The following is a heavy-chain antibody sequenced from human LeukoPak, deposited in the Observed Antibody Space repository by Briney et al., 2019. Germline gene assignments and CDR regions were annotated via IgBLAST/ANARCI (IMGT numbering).Heavy chain of an antibody. D-gene: IGHD3-22*01. J-gene: IGHJ4*02. V-gene: IGHV1-69*04. CDR2: IIPIFGIA. Sequence: SVKVSCKASGGTFSSYAISWVRQAPGQGLEWMGRIIPIFGIANYAQKFQGRATITADKSTSTAYMELSSLRSEDTAVYYCARSDSSGYYYDYWGRGTLVTVSS. CDR1: GGTFSSYA. CDR3: ARSDSSGYYYDY.